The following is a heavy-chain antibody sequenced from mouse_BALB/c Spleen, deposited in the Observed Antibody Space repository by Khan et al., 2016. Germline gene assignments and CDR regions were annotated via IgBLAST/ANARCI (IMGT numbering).Heavy chain of an antibody. CDR2: IKTYSGEA. CDR1: GYAFTNYG. J-gene: IGHJ4*01. CDR3: SRRRQLDLYYAMNN. Sequence: QIQLVQSGPEVKKPGETVKISCKASGYAFTNYGMNRVKQAPGKGLKWMGWIKTYSGEATYAADFKGRFAFSLETYASTAYLQIHSLKNEDMATYFCSRRRQLDLYYAMNNEGQWTSVTVSA. V-gene: IGHV9-1*02. D-gene: IGHD6-1*01.